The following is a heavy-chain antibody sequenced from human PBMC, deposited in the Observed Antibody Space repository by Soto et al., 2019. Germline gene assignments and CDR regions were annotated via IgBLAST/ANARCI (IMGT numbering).Heavy chain of an antibody. Sequence: EVQLVESGGGLVQPGRSLRLSCAASGFTFDDYAMHWVRQAPGKGLEWVSGISWNSGSIGYADSVKGRFTISRDNAKNSLYLQMNSLRAEDTALYYCAKEDYGNAFDIWGQGTMVTVSS. CDR2: ISWNSGSI. D-gene: IGHD4-17*01. CDR1: GFTFDDYA. V-gene: IGHV3-9*01. J-gene: IGHJ3*02. CDR3: AKEDYGNAFDI.